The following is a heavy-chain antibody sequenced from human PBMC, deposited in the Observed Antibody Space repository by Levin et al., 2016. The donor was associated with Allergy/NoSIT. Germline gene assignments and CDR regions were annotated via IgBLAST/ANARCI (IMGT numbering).Heavy chain of an antibody. V-gene: IGHV1-24*01. CDR1: GSTLNELS. Sequence: ASVKVSCKVSGSTLNELSVHWVRQAPGKGPEWMGGFFPEERETVYAQRFQGRVIMTEDTSTDTAYMEMSRLTSEDTALYYCANLRVGTTDRFDLWGQGTQVTVSS. J-gene: IGHJ5*02. CDR3: ANLRVGTTDRFDL. D-gene: IGHD4-11*01. CDR2: FFPEERET.